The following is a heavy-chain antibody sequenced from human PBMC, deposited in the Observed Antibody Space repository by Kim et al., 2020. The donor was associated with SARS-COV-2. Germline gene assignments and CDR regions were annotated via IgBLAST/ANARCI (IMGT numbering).Heavy chain of an antibody. V-gene: IGHV3-49*04. CDR3: TRDRCSSSWHWGYYYGMDV. Sequence: GGSLRLSCTASGFTFGDYAMSWVRQAPGKGLEWVGFIRSKAYGGTTEYAASVKGRFTISRDDSKSIAYLQMNSLKTEDTAVYYCTRDRCSSSWHWGYYYGMDVWGQGTTVTVSS. J-gene: IGHJ6*02. D-gene: IGHD6-13*01. CDR1: GFTFGDYA. CDR2: IRSKAYGGTT.